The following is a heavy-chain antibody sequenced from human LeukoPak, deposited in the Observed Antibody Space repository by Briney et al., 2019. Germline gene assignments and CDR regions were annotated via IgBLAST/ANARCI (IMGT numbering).Heavy chain of an antibody. D-gene: IGHD5-12*01. CDR3: ARDGGYSGYDYFDY. CDR2: MNPNSGNT. Sequence: ASVKVSCKASGYTFTSYDINWVRQATGQGLEWMGWMNPNSGNTGYAQKFQGRVTMTRNTSINTAYMELSSLRSEDTAVYYCARDGGYSGYDYFDYWGQGTLVTVSS. V-gene: IGHV1-8*01. CDR1: GYTFTSYD. J-gene: IGHJ4*02.